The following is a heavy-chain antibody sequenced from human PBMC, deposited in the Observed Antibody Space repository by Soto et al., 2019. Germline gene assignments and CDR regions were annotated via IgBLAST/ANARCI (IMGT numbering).Heavy chain of an antibody. CDR1: GGSITIGGYC. J-gene: IGHJ5*02. CDR3: ARVWFGESSWFDP. Sequence: SETLSLTCTFSGGSITIGGYCLSWIRQPPGQGLEWIGYICHSGNTYYNPSLKSRVTTSLDRSKNQFSLNLSSVTAADTAVYYCARVWFGESSWFDPWGQGTLVTVSS. CDR2: ICHSGNT. D-gene: IGHD3-10*01. V-gene: IGHV4-30-2*01.